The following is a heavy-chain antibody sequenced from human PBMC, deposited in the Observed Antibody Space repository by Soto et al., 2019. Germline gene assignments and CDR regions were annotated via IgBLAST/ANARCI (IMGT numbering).Heavy chain of an antibody. CDR2: ISGSGGST. D-gene: IGHD3-10*01. CDR1: GFTFSSYA. J-gene: IGHJ6*02. V-gene: IGHV3-23*01. Sequence: EVQLLESGGGLVQPGGSLRLSCAASGFTFSSYAMSWVRQAPGKGLELVSAISGSGGSTYYADSVKGRFTISRDNSKNKLYLQMNSLRAEATAVYYCARDYGSRSYDDYGMDVWGQGSTVTVSS. CDR3: ARDYGSRSYDDYGMDV.